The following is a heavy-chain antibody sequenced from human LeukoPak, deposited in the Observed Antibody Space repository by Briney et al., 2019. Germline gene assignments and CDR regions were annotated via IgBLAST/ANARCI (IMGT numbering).Heavy chain of an antibody. CDR2: ISYDGSNK. V-gene: IGHV3-30-3*01. CDR3: ARDPMTTVVKRSCDY. Sequence: QSGGSLRLSCAASGFTFSSYAMHWVRQAPGKGLEWVAVISYDGSNKYCADSVKGRFTISRDNSKNTQYLQMNSLRAEDTAVYYCARDPMTTVVKRSCDYWGQGTLVTVSS. J-gene: IGHJ4*02. D-gene: IGHD4-23*01. CDR1: GFTFSSYA.